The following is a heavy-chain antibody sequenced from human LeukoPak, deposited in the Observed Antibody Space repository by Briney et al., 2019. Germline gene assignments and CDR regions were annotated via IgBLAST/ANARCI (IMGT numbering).Heavy chain of an antibody. CDR1: GFTFTNAW. V-gene: IGHV3-15*01. CDR2: IKSKGGGETT. CDR3: TTDLGLTLIRGVIVN. J-gene: IGHJ4*02. Sequence: GGSLRLSCAASGFTFTNAWMTWVRQAPGKGLEWVGRIKSKGGGETTDYAAPVKGRFSMSRDDSKATVYLQMYSLEAEDTAVYYCTTDLGLTLIRGVIVNWGQGALVTVSS. D-gene: IGHD3-10*01.